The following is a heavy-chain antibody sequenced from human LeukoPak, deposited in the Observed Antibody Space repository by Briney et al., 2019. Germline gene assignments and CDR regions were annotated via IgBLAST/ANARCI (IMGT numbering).Heavy chain of an antibody. CDR2: ISAYNGNT. V-gene: IGHV1-18*01. CDR1: GYTFTSYG. Sequence: ASVKVSCKASGYTFTSYGISWVRQAPGQGLEWMGWISAYNGNTNYAQKLQGRVTMTRDTSISTAYMELNRLTSDDTAVYYCAKCGDFIAASYNWFDPWGPGTLVTVSS. D-gene: IGHD6-13*01. CDR3: AKCGDFIAASYNWFDP. J-gene: IGHJ5*02.